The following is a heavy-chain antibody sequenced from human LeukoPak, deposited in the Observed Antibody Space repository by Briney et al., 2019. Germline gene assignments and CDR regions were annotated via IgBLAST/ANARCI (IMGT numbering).Heavy chain of an antibody. J-gene: IGHJ5*02. V-gene: IGHV1-69*13. CDR3: ARDNSDYYDSSGYYGEPLPLFDP. D-gene: IGHD3-22*01. Sequence: GASVKVSCKNPGYSIAGYYIHWVRQAPGQGLEWMGGIIPIFGTANYAQKFQGRVTITADESTSTAYMELSSLRSEDTAVYYCARDNSDYYDSSGYYGEPLPLFDPWGQGTLVTVSS. CDR2: IIPIFGTA. CDR1: GYSIAGYY.